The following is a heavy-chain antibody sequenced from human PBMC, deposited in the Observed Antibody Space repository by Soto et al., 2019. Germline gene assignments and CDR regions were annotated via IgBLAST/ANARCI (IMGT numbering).Heavy chain of an antibody. D-gene: IGHD5-12*01. CDR2: IKKDGSEK. J-gene: IGHJ4*02. V-gene: IGHV3-7*01. Sequence: GWSLRLSCAACGFTFRNYWLSGVRQAPGKGLEWVANIKKDGSEKYYVGSVVGRFTISRDNAENSLYLQMNSLRAEDTAVYYCARLYLAATITSLDYWGQGTLVTVSS. CDR3: ARLYLAATITSLDY. CDR1: GFTFRNYW.